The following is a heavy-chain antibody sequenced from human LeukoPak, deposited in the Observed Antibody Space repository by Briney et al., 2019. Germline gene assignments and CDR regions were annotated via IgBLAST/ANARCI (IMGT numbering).Heavy chain of an antibody. Sequence: PGGSLRLSCGASGFTFSGYAMTWIRQVPGKGLEWISYISSRSSTEYFADSVKGRFTISRDNAKNSLYLQMSGLRAGDKAVYYCARDFSNGAPSASFDYWGQGTLVTVSS. J-gene: IGHJ4*01. CDR1: GFTFSGYA. CDR2: ISSRSSTE. D-gene: IGHD3-10*01. V-gene: IGHV3-48*04. CDR3: ARDFSNGAPSASFDY.